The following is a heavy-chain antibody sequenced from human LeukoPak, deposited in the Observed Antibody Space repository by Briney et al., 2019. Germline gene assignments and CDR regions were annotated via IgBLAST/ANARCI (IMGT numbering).Heavy chain of an antibody. J-gene: IGHJ5*02. CDR2: INPNSGGT. Sequence: ASVKVSCKASGYTFIGYYMHWVRQAPGQGLEWMGWINPNSGGTNYAQKFQGRVTMTRDTSISTAYMELSRLRSDDTAVYYCARGWLPRFRFDPWGQGTLVTVSS. D-gene: IGHD3-9*01. CDR1: GYTFIGYY. V-gene: IGHV1-2*02. CDR3: ARGWLPRFRFDP.